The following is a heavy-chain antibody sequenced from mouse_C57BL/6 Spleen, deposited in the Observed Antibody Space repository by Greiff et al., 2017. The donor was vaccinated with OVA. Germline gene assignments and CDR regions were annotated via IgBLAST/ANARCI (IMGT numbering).Heavy chain of an antibody. J-gene: IGHJ2*01. CDR3: ARGSGRLDYFDY. Sequence: QVQLKQSGPELVKPGASVKISCKASGYAFSSSWMNWVKQRPGKGLEWIGRIYPGDGDTNYNGKFKGKATLTADKSSSTAYMQLSSLTSEDSAVYFCARGSGRLDYFDYWGQGTTLTVSS. D-gene: IGHD3-1*01. CDR1: GYAFSSSW. V-gene: IGHV1-82*01. CDR2: IYPGDGDT.